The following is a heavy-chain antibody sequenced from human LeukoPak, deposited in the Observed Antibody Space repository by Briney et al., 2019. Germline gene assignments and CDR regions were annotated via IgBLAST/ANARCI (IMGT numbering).Heavy chain of an antibody. V-gene: IGHV3-74*01. J-gene: IGHJ3*02. D-gene: IGHD6-13*01. Sequence: GGSLRLSCAASGFTFSNYWMHWVRQAPGKGLVWVSRINSDGINTSYADSVKGRFTISRDNAKNSLYLQMNSLRAEDMALYYCAKAGSSSWQRDAFDIWGQGTMVTVSS. CDR1: GFTFSNYW. CDR3: AKAGSSSWQRDAFDI. CDR2: INSDGINT.